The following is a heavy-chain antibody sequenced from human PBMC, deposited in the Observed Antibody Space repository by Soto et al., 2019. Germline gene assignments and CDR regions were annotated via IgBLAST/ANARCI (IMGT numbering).Heavy chain of an antibody. CDR2: IYSGGST. CDR3: ARDIAARAGPQH. V-gene: IGHV3-66*01. J-gene: IGHJ1*01. D-gene: IGHD6-6*01. Sequence: GGSLRLSCAASGFTVSSNYMSWVRQAPGKGLEWVSVIYSGGSTYYADSVKGRFTISRDNSKNTLYLQMNSLRAEDTAVYYCARDIAARAGPQHWGQGTLVTVSS. CDR1: GFTVSSNY.